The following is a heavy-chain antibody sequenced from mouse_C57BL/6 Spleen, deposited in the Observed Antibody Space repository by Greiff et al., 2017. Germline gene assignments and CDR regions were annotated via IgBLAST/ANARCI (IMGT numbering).Heavy chain of an antibody. CDR2: INPSNGGT. V-gene: IGHV1-53*01. CDR3: AKDYYGRSNYDAMDY. D-gene: IGHD1-1*01. CDR1: GYTFTSYW. Sequence: QVQLQQPGTDLVKPGASVKLSCKASGYTFTSYWMHWVKPRPGQGLEWIGNINPSNGGTNYNEKFKSKATVTVDKSPSTAYMQLSMLTSGDSAVYYGAKDYYGRSNYDAMDYWGQGTSVTVAS. J-gene: IGHJ4*01.